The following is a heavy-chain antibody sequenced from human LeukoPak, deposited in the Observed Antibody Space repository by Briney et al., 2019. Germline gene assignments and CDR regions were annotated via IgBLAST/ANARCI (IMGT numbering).Heavy chain of an antibody. V-gene: IGHV4-4*07. J-gene: IGHJ5*02. CDR1: GGTISSYY. Sequence: PSETLSLTCIVSGGTISSYYWSWIRPPAGKGLEWIGRINTSGTSNYNPSLRSRGTLSVDTSKNQFSLHLTSVTVADTAVYYCAREGGRPRWLDPWVQGTLVTVSS. CDR3: AREGGRPRWLDP. CDR2: INTSGTS. D-gene: IGHD6-25*01.